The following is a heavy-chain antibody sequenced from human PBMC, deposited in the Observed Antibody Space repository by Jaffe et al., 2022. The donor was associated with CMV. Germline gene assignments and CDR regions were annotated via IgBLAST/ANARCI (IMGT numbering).Heavy chain of an antibody. CDR1: GGSISSYY. D-gene: IGHD5-12*01. J-gene: IGHJ4*02. CDR2: IYYSGST. V-gene: IGHV4-59*01. CDR3: ARANEDGYNWGEDY. Sequence: QVQLQESGPGLVKPSETLSLTCTVSGGSISSYYWSWIRQPPGKGLEWIGYIYYSGSTNYNPSLKSRVTISVDTSKNQFSLKLSSVTAADTAVYYCARANEDGYNWGEDYWGQGTLVTVSS.